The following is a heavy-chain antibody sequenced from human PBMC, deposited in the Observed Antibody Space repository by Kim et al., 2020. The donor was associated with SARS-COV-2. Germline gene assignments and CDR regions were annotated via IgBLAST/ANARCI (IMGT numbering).Heavy chain of an antibody. V-gene: IGHV1-69*04. D-gene: IGHD6-13*01. CDR3: AREGRSWAFYYYYYMDV. CDR2: IIPILGIA. Sequence: SVKVSCKASGGTFSSYAISWVRQAPGQGLEWMGRIIPILGIANYAQKFQGRVTITADKSTSTAYMELSSLRSEDTAVYYCAREGRSWAFYYYYYMDVWGRETGDSVS. J-gene: IGHJ6*03. CDR1: GGTFSSYA.